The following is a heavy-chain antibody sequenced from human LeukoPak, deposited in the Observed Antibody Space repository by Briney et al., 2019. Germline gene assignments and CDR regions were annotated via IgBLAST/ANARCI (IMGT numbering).Heavy chain of an antibody. V-gene: IGHV3-48*01. CDR1: GFTFSSYS. Sequence: GGSLRLSCAASGFTFSSYSMNWVRQAPGKGLEWVSYISSSSSTIYYADSVKGRFTISRDNAKNSLYLQMNSLRAEDTAVYYCARDLHIVVVTARYGMDVWGQGTTVTVSS. J-gene: IGHJ6*02. D-gene: IGHD2-21*02. CDR2: ISSSSSTI. CDR3: ARDLHIVVVTARYGMDV.